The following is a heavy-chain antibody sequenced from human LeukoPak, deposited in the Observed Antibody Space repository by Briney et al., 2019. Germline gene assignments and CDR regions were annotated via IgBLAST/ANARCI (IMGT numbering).Heavy chain of an antibody. CDR2: ISPDEKK. CDR1: GFVFRSHG. CDR3: ARDLSYFSFDD. D-gene: IGHD2-21*01. Sequence: GESLRLSCAAPGFVFRSHGMNWVRQAPGKGLEWVAGISPDEKKYYVDAVKGRFTISRDNSKSTLYLQMNSLRVEDTAMYYCARDLSYFSFDDWGLGTTVTVSS. J-gene: IGHJ6*02. V-gene: IGHV3-33*01.